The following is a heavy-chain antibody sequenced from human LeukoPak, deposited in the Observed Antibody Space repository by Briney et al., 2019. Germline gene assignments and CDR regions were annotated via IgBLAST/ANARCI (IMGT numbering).Heavy chain of an antibody. Sequence: PGGSLRPSCAASGFTFIDYDMHWVRQGIGKGLEWVSAIGIRGDTHYSGSVKGRFTISRENAESSLYLQMNSLRAEDTAVYYCARGGIQVSGIDEFDYWGQGTLVTVSS. CDR2: IGIRGDT. D-gene: IGHD6-19*01. V-gene: IGHV3-13*01. J-gene: IGHJ4*02. CDR1: GFTFIDYD. CDR3: ARGGIQVSGIDEFDY.